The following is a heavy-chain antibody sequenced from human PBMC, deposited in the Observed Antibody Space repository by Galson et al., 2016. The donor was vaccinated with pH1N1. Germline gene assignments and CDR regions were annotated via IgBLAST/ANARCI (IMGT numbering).Heavy chain of an antibody. V-gene: IGHV3-33*01. J-gene: IGHJ4*02. CDR2: IWANGNNK. Sequence: SLRLSCAGSGFTFRNYGIHWVRQAPGKGLEWVAVIWANGNNKYYGDSVKGRFTISRDISKNTVYLQMNSLRAEDTAVYYCAREIGGRGSYWGQGTLVAVSS. CDR3: AREIGGRGSY. D-gene: IGHD3-3*01. CDR1: GFTFRNYG.